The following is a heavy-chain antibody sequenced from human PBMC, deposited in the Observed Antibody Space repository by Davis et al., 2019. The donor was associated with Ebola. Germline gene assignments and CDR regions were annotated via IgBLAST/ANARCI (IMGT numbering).Heavy chain of an antibody. Sequence: GGSLRLSCAASGFTFSSYSMNWVRQAPGKGLEWVSYISSSSSTIYYADPVKGRFTIPRDNAKNSLYLQMNSLRDEDTAVYYCAATLLYCSGGSCYRTFDPWGQGTLVTVSS. CDR3: AATLLYCSGGSCYRTFDP. CDR1: GFTFSSYS. J-gene: IGHJ5*02. V-gene: IGHV3-48*02. D-gene: IGHD2-15*01. CDR2: ISSSSSTI.